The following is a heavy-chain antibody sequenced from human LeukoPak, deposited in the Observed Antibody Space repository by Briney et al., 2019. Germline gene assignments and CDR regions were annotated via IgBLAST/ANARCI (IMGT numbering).Heavy chain of an antibody. J-gene: IGHJ3*02. Sequence: SETLSLTCTVSDGSISSSRYYWAWIRQPPGKGLECIASIDHSGSTNYNPSLKSRVTTSVDTSKNQFSLKLSSVTAADTAVYYCARSRLEWFASDAFDIWGQGTMVAVSS. CDR3: ARSRLEWFASDAFDI. D-gene: IGHD3-3*01. CDR2: IDHSGST. V-gene: IGHV4-39*01. CDR1: DGSISSSRYY.